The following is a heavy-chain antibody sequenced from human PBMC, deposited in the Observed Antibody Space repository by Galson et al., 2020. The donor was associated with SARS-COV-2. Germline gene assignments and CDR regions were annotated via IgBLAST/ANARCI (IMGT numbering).Heavy chain of an antibody. CDR1: GASISSSSYY. Sequence: SETLSLTCTVSGASISSSSYYWGWIRQPPVKGLEYIGSIYNSGSTYYNPSLKSRVTISVDTSKNQFSLKMSSVTVADTAVYYCATEKYSIGPDPWGQGTLVTVSS. D-gene: IGHD5-18*01. J-gene: IGHJ5*02. CDR3: ATEKYSIGPDP. V-gene: IGHV4-39*07. CDR2: IYNSGST.